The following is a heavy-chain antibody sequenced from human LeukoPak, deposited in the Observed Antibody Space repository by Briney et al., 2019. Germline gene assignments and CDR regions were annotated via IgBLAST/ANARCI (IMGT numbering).Heavy chain of an antibody. CDR1: GYTFTNYY. Sequence: ASVKVSCKASGYTFTNYYMHWVRQAPGQGLEWMGWINPNSGGTNYAQKFQGRVTMTRDTSISTGYMELSRLRSDDTAVYYCATLVIAVAGGFGDYWGQGTLVTVSS. CDR3: ATLVIAVAGGFGDY. CDR2: INPNSGGT. D-gene: IGHD6-19*01. V-gene: IGHV1-2*02. J-gene: IGHJ4*02.